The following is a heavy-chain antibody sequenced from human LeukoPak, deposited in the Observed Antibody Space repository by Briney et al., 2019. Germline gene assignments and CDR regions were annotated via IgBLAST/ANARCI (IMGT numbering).Heavy chain of an antibody. J-gene: IGHJ5*02. Sequence: SQTLSLTCTVSGGSISSGGYYWSWIRQHPGKGLEWIGYIYYSGSTYYNPSLKSRVTISLDTSKNQFSLRLSSVTAADTAVYHCARLMGYYSTTSCHPGWLDPWGQGTLVTVSS. V-gene: IGHV4-31*03. CDR1: GGSISSGGYY. CDR2: IYYSGST. CDR3: ARLMGYYSTTSCHPGWLDP. D-gene: IGHD2-2*01.